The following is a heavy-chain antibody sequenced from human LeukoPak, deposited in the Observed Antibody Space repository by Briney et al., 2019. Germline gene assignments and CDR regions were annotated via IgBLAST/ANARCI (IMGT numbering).Heavy chain of an antibody. V-gene: IGHV3-48*03. CDR2: ISTNGSTI. Sequence: PGGSLRLSCVVSGITFSSYEMNWVRQAPGKGLEWVSYISTNGSTIYYADSVKGRFTISRDNAKNSLYLQMNGLRAEDTAIYYCASPQWLAFWGQGTLVTVSS. D-gene: IGHD6-19*01. CDR3: ASPQWLAF. CDR1: GITFSSYE. J-gene: IGHJ4*02.